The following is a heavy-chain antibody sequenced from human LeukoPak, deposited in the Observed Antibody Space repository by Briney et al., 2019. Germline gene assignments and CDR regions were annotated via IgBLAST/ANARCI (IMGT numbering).Heavy chain of an antibody. CDR3: AKDARYSSSWDNWYFDL. V-gene: IGHV3-9*03. Sequence: PGGSLRLSCAASGFTFDDYAMDWVRQGPGKGLEWVSGVSWNSGSIDYVDSVRGRFTISRDNAKKCVYLQMKRLRGEDMAFYYCAKDARYSSSWDNWYFDLWGRGTLVTVSS. CDR2: VSWNSGSI. CDR1: GFTFDDYA. D-gene: IGHD6-13*01. J-gene: IGHJ2*01.